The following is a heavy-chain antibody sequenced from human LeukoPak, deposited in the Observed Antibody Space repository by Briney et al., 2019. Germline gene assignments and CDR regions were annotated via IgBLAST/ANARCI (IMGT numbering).Heavy chain of an antibody. D-gene: IGHD3-10*01. CDR3: AKGPVWFGELPTRFDY. J-gene: IGHJ4*02. V-gene: IGHV3-23*01. CDR1: GFTFSSYA. Sequence: PGGSLSLSCAASGFTFSSYAMSWVRQAPGKGLEWASAISGSGGSTYYADSVKGRFTISRDNSKNTLYLQMNSLRAEDTAVYYCAKGPVWFGELPTRFDYWGQGTLVTVSS. CDR2: ISGSGGST.